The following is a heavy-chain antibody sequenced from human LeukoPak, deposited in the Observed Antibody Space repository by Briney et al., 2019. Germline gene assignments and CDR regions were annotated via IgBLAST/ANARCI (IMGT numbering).Heavy chain of an antibody. J-gene: IGHJ4*02. CDR1: GFTFSSYS. CDR3: ARAGSIQMYYFDY. Sequence: GGALRLSCAASGFTFSSYSMNWVRQAPGKGLEWVSSISSSSSYIYYADSVKGRFTISRDNAKNSLYLQMNSLRAEDTAVYYCARAGSIQMYYFDYWGQGTLVTVSS. D-gene: IGHD5-18*01. CDR2: ISSSSSYI. V-gene: IGHV3-21*01.